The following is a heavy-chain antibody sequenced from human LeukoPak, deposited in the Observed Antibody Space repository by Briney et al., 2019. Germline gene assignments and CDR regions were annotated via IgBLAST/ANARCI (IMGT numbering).Heavy chain of an antibody. Sequence: SETLSLTCTVSGGSISSYYWSWIRQPPGKGLEWIGYIYYSGSTNYNPSLKSRVTISVDTSKNQFSLKLSSVTAADTAVYYCARGSLSIAARPFDYWGQGTLVTVSS. CDR3: ARGSLSIAARPFDY. V-gene: IGHV4-59*12. D-gene: IGHD6-6*01. CDR1: GGSISSYY. CDR2: IYYSGST. J-gene: IGHJ4*02.